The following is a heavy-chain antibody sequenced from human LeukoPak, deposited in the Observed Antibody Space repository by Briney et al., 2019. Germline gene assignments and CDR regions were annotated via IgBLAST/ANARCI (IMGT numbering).Heavy chain of an antibody. V-gene: IGHV1-18*01. Sequence: ASVKVSCKASGGTFSSYAISWVRQAPGQGLEWMGWISAYNGNTNYAQRLQGRVTMTTDTSTSTAYMELRSLRSDDTAVYYCARDYGSGSNWFDPWGQGTLVTVSS. J-gene: IGHJ5*02. CDR2: ISAYNGNT. D-gene: IGHD3-10*01. CDR1: GGTFSSYA. CDR3: ARDYGSGSNWFDP.